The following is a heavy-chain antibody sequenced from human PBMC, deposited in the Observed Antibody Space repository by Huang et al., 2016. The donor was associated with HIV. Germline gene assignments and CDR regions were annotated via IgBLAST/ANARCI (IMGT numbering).Heavy chain of an antibody. CDR2: INPSGAST. V-gene: IGHV1-46*01. CDR3: ARALLLFGLGSPLDF. D-gene: IGHD3-10*01. CDR1: GYTFTTYH. J-gene: IGHJ4*02. Sequence: QVQLVQSGAEVKKPGASVKISCKASGYTFTTYHMHWVRQAPGQGLEGMGKINPSGASTRYAQTCQGRVTMTSDTSTSTVYMELSSLTPEDTAVYYCARALLLFGLGSPLDFWGQGSLVTVSS.